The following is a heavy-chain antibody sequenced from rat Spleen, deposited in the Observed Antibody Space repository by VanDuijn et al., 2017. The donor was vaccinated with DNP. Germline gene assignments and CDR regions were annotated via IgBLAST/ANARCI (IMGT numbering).Heavy chain of an antibody. CDR1: GFTFGDYN. J-gene: IGHJ2*01. V-gene: IGHV5-25*01. CDR3: VRPLGYSSL. D-gene: IGHD1-2*01. CDR2: ISPSGGST. Sequence: EVQLVESGGGLVQPGGSLKLSCAASGFTFGDYNMAWVRQAPKKGLEWVASISPSGGSTYYRDSVKGRFTISRDNAKDTLYLQWDSLRSEDTATYYCVRPLGYSSLWGQGVMVTVSS.